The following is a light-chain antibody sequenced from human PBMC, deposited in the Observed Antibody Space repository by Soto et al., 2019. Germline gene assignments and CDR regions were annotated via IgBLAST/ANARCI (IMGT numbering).Light chain of an antibody. J-gene: IGKJ5*01. CDR2: DAS. CDR3: QHRSGGPSIT. CDR1: QSVRTS. V-gene: IGKV3-11*01. Sequence: EAVLTQSPATLSLSPRERATLSCRASQSVRTSLAWYQHKPGQAPRLVIYDASRRANGIPARFGGSGSGTDFTLTISSLEPEDFAVYYCQHRSGGPSITVGQGGRLEIK.